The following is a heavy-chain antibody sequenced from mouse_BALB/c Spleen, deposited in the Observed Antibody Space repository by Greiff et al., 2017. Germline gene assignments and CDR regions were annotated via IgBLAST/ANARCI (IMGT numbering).Heavy chain of an antibody. CDR3: ARPHYYGSSPWFAY. D-gene: IGHD1-1*01. Sequence: EVKLVESGGGLVQPGGSRKLSCAASGFTFSSFGMHWVRQAPEKGLEWVAYISSGSSTIYYADTVKGRFTISRDNPKNTLFLQMTSLRSEDTAMYYCARPHYYGSSPWFAYWGQGTLVTVSA. V-gene: IGHV5-17*02. CDR1: GFTFSSFG. CDR2: ISSGSSTI. J-gene: IGHJ3*01.